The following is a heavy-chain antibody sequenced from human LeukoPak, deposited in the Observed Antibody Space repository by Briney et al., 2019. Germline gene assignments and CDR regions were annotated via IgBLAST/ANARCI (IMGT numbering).Heavy chain of an antibody. CDR1: GGSISSSSYY. D-gene: IGHD3-10*01. V-gene: IGHV4-39*01. Sequence: PLETLSLTCTVSGGSISSSSYYWGWIRQPPGKGLEWIGSIYYSGSTYYNPSLKSRVTISVDTSKNQFSLKLSSVTAADTAVYYCASAAPGDYWGQGTLVTVSS. CDR2: IYYSGST. J-gene: IGHJ4*02. CDR3: ASAAPGDY.